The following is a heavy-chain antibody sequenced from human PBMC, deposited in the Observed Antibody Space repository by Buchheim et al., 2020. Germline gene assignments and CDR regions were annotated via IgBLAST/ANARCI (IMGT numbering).Heavy chain of an antibody. CDR1: GFTFSDYY. Sequence: QVQLVQSGGGVVKPGGSLRLSCAASGFTFSDYYMSWIRQAPGKGLEWVSYISSSGSTIYYADSVKGRFTISRDNAKNSLYLQMNSLRAEDTAVYYCARRGIVVVPAAIEDYDYYGMDVWSQGTT. J-gene: IGHJ6*02. CDR2: ISSSGSTI. V-gene: IGHV3-11*01. CDR3: ARRGIVVVPAAIEDYDYYGMDV. D-gene: IGHD2-2*01.